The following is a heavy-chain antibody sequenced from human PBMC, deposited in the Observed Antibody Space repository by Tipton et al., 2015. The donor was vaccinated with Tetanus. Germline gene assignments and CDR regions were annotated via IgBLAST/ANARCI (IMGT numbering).Heavy chain of an antibody. V-gene: IGHV3-23*01. D-gene: IGHD6-13*01. CDR3: ARALIEAAGDYGDY. J-gene: IGHJ4*02. CDR2: IAPSASGS. CDR1: GFTFSTYG. Sequence: SLRLSCAASGFTFSTYGMSWVRQAPGRGLEWVAGIAPSASGSWYADSVRGRLTASRDNSKNTLYLQMNSLRAEDTAVYYCARALIEAAGDYGDYWGQGTLVTVSS.